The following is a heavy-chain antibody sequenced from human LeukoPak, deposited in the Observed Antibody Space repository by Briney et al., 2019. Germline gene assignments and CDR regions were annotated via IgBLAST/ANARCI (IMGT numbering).Heavy chain of an antibody. CDR1: GGSISSGGYS. CDR2: IYYSGST. Sequence: SETLSLTCAVSGGSISSGGYSWSWIRQPPGKGLEWIGDIYYSGSTNYNPSLKSRVTISVDTSKNQFSLNLSSVTAADTAVYYCARDLGFGYFDYWGQGTLVTVSS. CDR3: ARDLGFGYFDY. J-gene: IGHJ4*02. D-gene: IGHD3-16*01. V-gene: IGHV4-61*08.